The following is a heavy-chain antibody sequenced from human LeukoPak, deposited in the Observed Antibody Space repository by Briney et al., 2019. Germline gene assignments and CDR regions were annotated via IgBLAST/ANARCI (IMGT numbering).Heavy chain of an antibody. CDR3: ARGGTLYSSSW. CDR2: INHSGST. J-gene: IGHJ4*02. D-gene: IGHD6-13*01. Sequence: SETLSLTCTVFGGSISTSSYYWSWIRQPPGKGLEWIGEINHSGSTNCNPSLKSRVTISVDTSKNQFSLKLSSVTAADTAVYYCARGGTLYSSSWWGQGTLVTVSS. CDR1: GGSISTSSYY. V-gene: IGHV4-39*07.